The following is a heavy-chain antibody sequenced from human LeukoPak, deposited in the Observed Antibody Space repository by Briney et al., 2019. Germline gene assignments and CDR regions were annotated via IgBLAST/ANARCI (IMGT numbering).Heavy chain of an antibody. CDR2: ISYDGSNK. J-gene: IGHJ4*02. Sequence: GGSLRLSCAASGFTVSSNYMSWVRQAPGKGLEWVAVISYDGSNKYYADSVKGRFTISRDNSKNTLYLQMNSLRAEDTAVYYCARGALWYSYGDPLTSSIDYWGQGTLVTVSS. D-gene: IGHD4-17*01. CDR1: GFTVSSNY. CDR3: ARGALWYSYGDPLTSSIDY. V-gene: IGHV3-30-3*01.